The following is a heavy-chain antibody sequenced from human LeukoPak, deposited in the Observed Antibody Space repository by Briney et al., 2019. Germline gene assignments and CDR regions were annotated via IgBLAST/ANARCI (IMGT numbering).Heavy chain of an antibody. CDR1: GFTFNSYA. J-gene: IGHJ4*02. V-gene: IGHV3-64D*09. Sequence: GGSLRLSCSASGFTFNSYAIHWVRQAPGKGLEYVSSIGTNGISTYYADSVTGRFTISRNNSKNSLYLQMSSLRAEDTAVYYCVKGQEVVYAPTFDYWGQGTLVTVSS. CDR3: VKGQEVVYAPTFDY. D-gene: IGHD2-8*02. CDR2: IGTNGIST.